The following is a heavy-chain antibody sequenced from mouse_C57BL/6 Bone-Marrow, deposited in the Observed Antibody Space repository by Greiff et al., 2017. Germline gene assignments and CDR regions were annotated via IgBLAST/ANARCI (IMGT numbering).Heavy chain of an antibody. J-gene: IGHJ2*01. V-gene: IGHV1-59*01. Sequence: QVQLQQPGAELVRPGTSVKLSCKASGYTFTSYWMHWVKQRPGQGLEWIGVIDPSDSYTNYNQKFKGKATLTVDTSSRTAYMQLSSLTSEDSAVYYCARDITTVVAPFDYWGQGTTLTVSS. CDR1: GYTFTSYW. CDR3: ARDITTVVAPFDY. D-gene: IGHD1-1*01. CDR2: IDPSDSYT.